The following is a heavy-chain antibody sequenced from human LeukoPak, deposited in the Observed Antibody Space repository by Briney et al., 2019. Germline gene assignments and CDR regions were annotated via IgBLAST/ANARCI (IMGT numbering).Heavy chain of an antibody. Sequence: SETLSLTCTVSGGSISSGDYYWSWIRQPPGKGLEWIGYIYYSGSTNYNPSLKSRVTISVDTSKNQFSLKLSSVTAADTAVYYCARIIVVPAAKAAFDIWGQGTMVTVSS. J-gene: IGHJ3*02. D-gene: IGHD2-2*01. CDR2: IYYSGST. CDR3: ARIIVVPAAKAAFDI. CDR1: GGSISSGDYY. V-gene: IGHV4-61*08.